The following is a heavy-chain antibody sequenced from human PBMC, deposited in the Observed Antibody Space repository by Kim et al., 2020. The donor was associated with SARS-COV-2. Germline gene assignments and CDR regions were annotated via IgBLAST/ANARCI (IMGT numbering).Heavy chain of an antibody. CDR3: ARDVIDYYGMDV. Sequence: YYADSVKGRFTISRDNSKNTLYLQMNSLRAEDTAVYYCARDVIDYYGMDVWGQGTTVTVSS. D-gene: IGHD2-21*01. J-gene: IGHJ6*02. V-gene: IGHV3-30*01.